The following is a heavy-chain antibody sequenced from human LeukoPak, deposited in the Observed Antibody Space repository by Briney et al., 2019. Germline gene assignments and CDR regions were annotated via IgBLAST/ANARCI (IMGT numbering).Heavy chain of an antibody. CDR2: ISGSGDST. Sequence: GGSLRLSCAASGFTFISYAMSWVRQAPGKGLELIPAISGSGDSTYYADSVKGRFTISRDSSQNTVYLRMDSLRAEDTAIYYCAKDLLGSSWFYFAYWGQGTLLTVSS. CDR1: GFTFISYA. J-gene: IGHJ4*02. V-gene: IGHV3-23*01. CDR3: AKDLLGSSWFYFAY. D-gene: IGHD6-13*01.